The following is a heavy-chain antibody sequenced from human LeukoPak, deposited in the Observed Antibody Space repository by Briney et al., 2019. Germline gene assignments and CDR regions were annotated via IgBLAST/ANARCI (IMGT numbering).Heavy chain of an antibody. D-gene: IGHD6-6*01. J-gene: IGHJ6*03. Sequence: SETLSLTCTVSGGSISSSSYYWGWIRQPPGKGLEWIGSIYYSGSTYYNPSLKSRVTISVDTSKNQFSLKLSSVTAADTAVYYCARWYSSSSTYMDVWGKGTTVTVSS. CDR2: IYYSGST. CDR1: GGSISSSSYY. V-gene: IGHV4-39*07. CDR3: ARWYSSSSTYMDV.